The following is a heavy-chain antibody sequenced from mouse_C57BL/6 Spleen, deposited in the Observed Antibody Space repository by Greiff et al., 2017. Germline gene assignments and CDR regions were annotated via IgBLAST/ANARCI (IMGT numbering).Heavy chain of an antibody. CDR1: GYTFTSYD. D-gene: IGHD2-5*01. Sequence: QVQLQQSGPELVKPGASVKLSCKASGYTFTSYDINWVKQRTGQGLEWIGWIYPRDGSTNYNEKFKGKATLTVDTSSSTAYMELHSLTSEDSAVYFCARGYYSNGFAYWGQGTLVTVSA. J-gene: IGHJ3*01. CDR3: ARGYYSNGFAY. CDR2: IYPRDGST. V-gene: IGHV1-85*01.